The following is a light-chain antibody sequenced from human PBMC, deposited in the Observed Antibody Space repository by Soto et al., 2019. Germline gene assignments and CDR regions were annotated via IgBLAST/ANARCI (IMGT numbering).Light chain of an antibody. Sequence: DIQLTQSPSFLSASVGDRVTITCRASQDINTYLAWYQQKPGKAPKLLIFAASTLQNGVPLRFSGSGSGTEFTVTITSLQPEDFATYYCQQRKSYPITFGQGTRLEIK. CDR2: AAS. CDR3: QQRKSYPIT. J-gene: IGKJ5*01. CDR1: QDINTY. V-gene: IGKV1-9*01.